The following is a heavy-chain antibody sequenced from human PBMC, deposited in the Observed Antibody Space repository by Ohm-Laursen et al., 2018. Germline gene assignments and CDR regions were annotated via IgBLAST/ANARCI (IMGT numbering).Heavy chain of an antibody. V-gene: IGHV1-8*01. J-gene: IGHJ3*02. Sequence: GASVKVSCKTSGYTFISYNINWVRQASGQGLEWMGWMSPKSDNAGYAQKFQGRLTLTRNTSISTVYMELSSLRSEDTAVYYCATSGDGSDDIWGQGTMVTVSS. CDR2: MSPKSDNA. CDR1: GYTFISYN. CDR3: ATSGDGSDDI. D-gene: IGHD5-24*01.